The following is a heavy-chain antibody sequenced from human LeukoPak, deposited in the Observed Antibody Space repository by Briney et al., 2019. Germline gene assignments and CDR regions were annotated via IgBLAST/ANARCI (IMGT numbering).Heavy chain of an antibody. CDR3: ARSSEGRYYYDSSGYFYYYYYMDV. Sequence: PSETLSLTCTVSGGSISSYYWSWIRQPPGKGLEWIGYIYYSGSTNYNPSLKSRVTISVDTSKNQFSLKLNSVTAADTAVYYCARSSEGRYYYDSSGYFYYYYYMDVWGKGTTVTISS. CDR1: GGSISSYY. CDR2: IYYSGST. D-gene: IGHD3-22*01. J-gene: IGHJ6*03. V-gene: IGHV4-59*01.